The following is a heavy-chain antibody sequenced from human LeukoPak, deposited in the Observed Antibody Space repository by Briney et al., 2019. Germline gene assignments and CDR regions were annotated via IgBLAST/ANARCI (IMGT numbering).Heavy chain of an antibody. D-gene: IGHD6-19*01. V-gene: IGHV4-59*08. CDR1: GGSLSHYY. CDR3: ARRGAGWLDP. Sequence: SETLSLTCTVSGGSLSHYYWSWIRQPPGKGLEWIGYIYYLGSTNYSPSLKSRVTISIDTSKKQFSLKLNSVTAADTAVYYCARRGAGWLDPWGQGTLVTVSS. J-gene: IGHJ5*02. CDR2: IYYLGST.